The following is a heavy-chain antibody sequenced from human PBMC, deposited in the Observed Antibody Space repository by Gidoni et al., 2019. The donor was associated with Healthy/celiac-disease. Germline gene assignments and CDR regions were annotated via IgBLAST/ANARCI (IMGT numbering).Heavy chain of an antibody. CDR1: GFTFSNAW. CDR2: IKSKTDGGTT. J-gene: IGHJ4*02. D-gene: IGHD3-22*01. Sequence: EVQLVESGGGLVKPGGSLRLSCAASGFTFSNAWMSWVRQAPGKGLEWVGRIKSKTDGGTTDYAAPVKGRFTISRDDSKNTLYLQMNSLKTEDTAVYYCTPYYYDSSGLFDYWGQGTLVTVSS. CDR3: TPYYYDSSGLFDY. V-gene: IGHV3-15*01.